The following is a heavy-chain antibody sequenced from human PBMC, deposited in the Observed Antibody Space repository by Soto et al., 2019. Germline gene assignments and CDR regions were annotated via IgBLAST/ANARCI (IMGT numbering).Heavy chain of an antibody. CDR3: ARGVYSSGWYYSGDYYSGMDV. CDR2: IWYDGNNK. D-gene: IGHD6-19*01. CDR1: GFTFGNYG. J-gene: IGHJ6*02. Sequence: GGSLRLSCAASGFTFGNYGMHWFRQSPGKGLEWVAVIWYDGNNKYYADSVKGRFTISRDNSNNTLYVQMTSLRAEDTAVYYCARGVYSSGWYYSGDYYSGMDVWGQGTTVTVSS. V-gene: IGHV3-33*01.